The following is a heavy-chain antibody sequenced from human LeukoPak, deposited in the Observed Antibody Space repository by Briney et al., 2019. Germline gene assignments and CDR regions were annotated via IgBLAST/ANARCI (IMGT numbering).Heavy chain of an antibody. CDR1: GYRFTSYW. CDR2: IYPGDSDT. Sequence: GGSLEISFQGSGYRFTSYWIAWVRPMPGKGLGWMGIIYPGDSDTRYSPSFQGQVTISADKSISTAYLQWSSLKASDTAMYHCARTINRSGYYWGQGTLVTVSS. V-gene: IGHV5-51*01. CDR3: ARTINRSGYY. D-gene: IGHD3-22*01. J-gene: IGHJ4*02.